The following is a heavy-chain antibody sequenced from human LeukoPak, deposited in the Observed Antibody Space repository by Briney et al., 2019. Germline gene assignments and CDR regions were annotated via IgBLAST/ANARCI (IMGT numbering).Heavy chain of an antibody. J-gene: IGHJ4*02. CDR1: GFTFSYYG. Sequence: GGSLRLPCAASGFTFSYYGIHWVRQAPGKGLEWVAVIWYDGTNKFYADSVRGRFTISRDNSKNTLYLQMNSLRAEDTAVYYCARGGYKLGSDPFDYWGQGTLVTVSS. V-gene: IGHV3-33*01. D-gene: IGHD5-18*01. CDR3: ARGGYKLGSDPFDY. CDR2: IWYDGTNK.